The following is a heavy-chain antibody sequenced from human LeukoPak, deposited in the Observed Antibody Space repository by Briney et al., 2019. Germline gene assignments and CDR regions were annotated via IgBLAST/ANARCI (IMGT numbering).Heavy chain of an antibody. CDR3: ARVAAYDSSGYHLLDP. Sequence: PSETLSLTCTVSGGSISSSSYYWGWIRQPPGKGLEWIGSIYYSGSTYYNPSLKSRVTISVDTSKNQFSLKLSSVTAADTAVYYCARVAAYDSSGYHLLDPWGQGTLVTVSS. CDR1: GGSISSSSYY. V-gene: IGHV4-39*07. J-gene: IGHJ5*02. CDR2: IYYSGST. D-gene: IGHD3-22*01.